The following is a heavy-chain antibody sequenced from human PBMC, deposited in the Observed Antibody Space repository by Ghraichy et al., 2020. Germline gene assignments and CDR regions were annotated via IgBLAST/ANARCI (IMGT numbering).Heavy chain of an antibody. J-gene: IGHJ6*02. D-gene: IGHD7-27*01. CDR3: ATDPLAKLGTRQLWRNRRSPPSHAMEI. CDR2: ISKNGDDK. Sequence: GGSLRLSCGGSGFSLTSYGVHWVRQAPGKGLEWLALISKNGDDKYYADSVKGRFTLLMDTSMDTVYLQLLSVTVEDTAVYFCATDPLAKLGTRQLWRNRRSPPSHAMEIWGRGTTVIVS. CDR1: GFSLTSYG. V-gene: IGHV3-33*05.